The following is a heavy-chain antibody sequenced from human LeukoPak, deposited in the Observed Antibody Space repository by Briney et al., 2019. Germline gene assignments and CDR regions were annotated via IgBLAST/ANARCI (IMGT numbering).Heavy chain of an antibody. V-gene: IGHV3-74*01. J-gene: IGHJ4*02. CDR2: INSDGSSR. Sequence: GGSLRLSCAASGFTFSNYWMSWVRHAPGKGLGWVSRINSDGSSRHYADSVKGRFTISRDNAKNTLHLQMTSLRAEDTAVYYCARGGPDSSDYSSLFDYWGRGILVTVSS. CDR1: GFTFSNYW. D-gene: IGHD3-22*01. CDR3: ARGGPDSSDYSSLFDY.